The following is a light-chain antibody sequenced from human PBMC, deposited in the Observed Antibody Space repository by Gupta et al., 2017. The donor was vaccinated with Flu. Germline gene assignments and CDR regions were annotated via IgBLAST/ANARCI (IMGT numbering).Light chain of an antibody. J-gene: IGKJ2*01. CDR2: SVS. CDR3: QQHDDSAPYS. V-gene: IGKV3-20*01. CDR1: QSVRSSH. Sequence: EIVLPQSPGILSLSPGESATLSCRTSQSVRSSHLAWYQQNTGQAPRLLINSVSSRATGIPDRCIGSRCGADYTLITSGRQPEDDVVDYCQQHDDSAPYSFGQGTKLEIK.